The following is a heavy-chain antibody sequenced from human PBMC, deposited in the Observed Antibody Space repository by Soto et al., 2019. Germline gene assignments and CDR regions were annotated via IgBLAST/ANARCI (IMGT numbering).Heavy chain of an antibody. V-gene: IGHV5-51*01. CDR2: IYPADSDT. Sequence: GESLKISCKGSGYSFATSWIGWVRQMPGKGLEWMGIIYPADSDTRYIPSFQGQVTISADKSITTAYLQWSSLKASDTAVYYCARPASGSSPDYWGQGTLVTVSS. CDR1: GYSFATSW. J-gene: IGHJ4*02. D-gene: IGHD6-13*01. CDR3: ARPASGSSPDY.